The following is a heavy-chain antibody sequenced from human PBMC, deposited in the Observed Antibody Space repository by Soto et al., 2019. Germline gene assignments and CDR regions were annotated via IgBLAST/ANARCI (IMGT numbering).Heavy chain of an antibody. J-gene: IGHJ6*01. CDR2: INPNSGGT. Sequence: GASVKVSCKASGYTFTGYYIHWVRQAPGQGLEWMGWINPNSGGTNYAQKFQGWVTMTRDTSISTAYMELSRLRSDETAVYYCARGSDIVVVPAAISHYYYGMDVWGKGTTVTVSS. D-gene: IGHD2-2*01. CDR3: ARGSDIVVVPAAISHYYYGMDV. CDR1: GYTFTGYY. V-gene: IGHV1-2*04.